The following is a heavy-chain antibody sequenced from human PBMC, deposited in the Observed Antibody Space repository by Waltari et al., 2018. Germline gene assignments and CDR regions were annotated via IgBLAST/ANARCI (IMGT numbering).Heavy chain of an antibody. CDR2: IIPILGIA. V-gene: IGHV1-69*10. Sequence: QVQLVQSGAEVKKPGSSVKVSCKASGGSFSSYAISWVRQAPGQGLEWMGGIIPILGIANYAQKFQGRVTITADKSTSTAYMELSSLRSEDTAVYYCARDGKYSSSSFPGYWGQGTLVTVSS. D-gene: IGHD6-6*01. CDR3: ARDGKYSSSSFPGY. CDR1: GGSFSSYA. J-gene: IGHJ4*02.